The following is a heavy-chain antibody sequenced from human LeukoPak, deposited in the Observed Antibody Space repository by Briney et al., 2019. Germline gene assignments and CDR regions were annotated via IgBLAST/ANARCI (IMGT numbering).Heavy chain of an antibody. J-gene: IGHJ4*02. D-gene: IGHD1-26*01. V-gene: IGHV3-21*01. CDR3: ARGPRVGATMTYFDY. Sequence: GGSLRLSCAASGFTFSSYSMNWVRQAPGKGLDWVSSISSSSSYIYYADSVKGRFTISRDNAKNSLYLQMNSLRAEDTAVYYCARGPRVGATMTYFDYWGQGTLVTVSS. CDR1: GFTFSSYS. CDR2: ISSSSSYI.